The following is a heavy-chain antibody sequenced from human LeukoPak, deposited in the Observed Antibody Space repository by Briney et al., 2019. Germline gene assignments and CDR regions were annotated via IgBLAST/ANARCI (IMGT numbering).Heavy chain of an antibody. CDR3: ARRNVYDILTGYYHDAFAI. Sequence: GESLKISCKGSGYSFTSYWIGWVRQMPGKGLEWMGIIYPGDSDTRYSPSFQGQVTISADKSISTAYLQWSSLKASDTAMYYCARRNVYDILTGYYHDAFAIWGQGTMVTVSS. CDR1: GYSFTSYW. D-gene: IGHD3-9*01. J-gene: IGHJ3*02. V-gene: IGHV5-51*01. CDR2: IYPGDSDT.